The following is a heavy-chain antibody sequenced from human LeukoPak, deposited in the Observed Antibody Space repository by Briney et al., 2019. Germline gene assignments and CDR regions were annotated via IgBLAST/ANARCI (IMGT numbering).Heavy chain of an antibody. V-gene: IGHV3-7*03. Sequence: GGSLRLSCAASGFTFSNNWMTWVRQAPGKGLEWVASVKKDASEKYYADSVKGRFTISRDNSKNTLYLQMNSLRAEDTAVYYCAKVPRESYGSGSPRFMDYWGQGTLVTVSS. CDR1: GFTFSNNW. D-gene: IGHD3-10*01. CDR3: AKVPRESYGSGSPRFMDY. CDR2: VKKDASEK. J-gene: IGHJ4*02.